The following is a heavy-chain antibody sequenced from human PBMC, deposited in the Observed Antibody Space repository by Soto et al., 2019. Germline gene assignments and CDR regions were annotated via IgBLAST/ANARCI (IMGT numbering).Heavy chain of an antibody. CDR2: MNPNSVNT. CDR3: AQDQAAAVAS. CDR1: GYTFTSYD. J-gene: IGHJ1*01. V-gene: IGHV1-8*01. D-gene: IGHD6-25*01. Sequence: QVQLVQSGAEVKKPGASVKVSCKASGYTFTSYDINWVRQATGQGLEWMGWMNPNSVNTGYAQKFQGRVTMTRNTSITPASRQPGSPSSEDTAVYSSAQDQAAAVASWGPGAVVSVSS.